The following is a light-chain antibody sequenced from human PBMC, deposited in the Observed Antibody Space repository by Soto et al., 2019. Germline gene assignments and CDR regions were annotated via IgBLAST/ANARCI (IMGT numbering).Light chain of an antibody. CDR1: QSVSSSY. CDR3: QQYGSTRT. Sequence: EIVLTQSPGTLSLSPGERATLSCRASQSVSSSYLAWYQRKPGQAPRLLIYGASSRATGIPDRFSGSGSGTDFTLTISRLEPEDFAVYYCQQYGSTRTFGQGTNVDIK. V-gene: IGKV3-20*01. CDR2: GAS. J-gene: IGKJ1*01.